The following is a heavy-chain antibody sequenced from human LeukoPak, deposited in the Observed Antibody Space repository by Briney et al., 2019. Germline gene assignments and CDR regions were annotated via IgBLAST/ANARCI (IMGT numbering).Heavy chain of an antibody. J-gene: IGHJ5*02. Sequence: GGSLRLSCAASGFTFSDYYMSWIRQAPGKGLEWVSFISGSGSNTKYADSVKGRFTISRDNAKNSLYLQMNSLGAEDTAVYYCVRDSAHTVVVPAVIPPGLDNWFDPWGQGTLVTVSS. V-gene: IGHV3-11*05. CDR3: VRDSAHTVVVPAVIPPGLDNWFDP. CDR1: GFTFSDYY. D-gene: IGHD2-2*01. CDR2: ISGSGSNT.